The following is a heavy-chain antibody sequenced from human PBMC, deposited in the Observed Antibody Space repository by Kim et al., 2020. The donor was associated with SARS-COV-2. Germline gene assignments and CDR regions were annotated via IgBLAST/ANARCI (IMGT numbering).Heavy chain of an antibody. J-gene: IGHJ3*02. Sequence: TYYPGSVKGRFTISRENAKNSLYLQMNSLRAGDTAVYYCARDSLTGAFDIWGQGTMVTVSS. CDR3: ARDSLTGAFDI. CDR2: T. V-gene: IGHV3-13*01.